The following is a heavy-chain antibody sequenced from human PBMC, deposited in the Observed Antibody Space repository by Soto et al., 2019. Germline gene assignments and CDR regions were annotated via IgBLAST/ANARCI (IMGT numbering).Heavy chain of an antibody. CDR3: ARDPFYYDSSSRVYFDY. D-gene: IGHD3-22*01. CDR2: ISYDGSNK. Sequence: QVQLVESGGGVFQPGRSLRLSCAASGFTFSSYAMHWVRQAPGKGLEWVAVISYDGSNKYYADSVKGRFTISRDNSKNTLYVQMNSLRAEDTDVYYCARDPFYYDSSSRVYFDYWCQGTLVTVSS. CDR1: GFTFSSYA. J-gene: IGHJ4*02. V-gene: IGHV3-30-3*01.